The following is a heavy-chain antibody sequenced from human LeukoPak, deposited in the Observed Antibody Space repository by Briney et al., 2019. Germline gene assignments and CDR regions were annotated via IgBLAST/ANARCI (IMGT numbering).Heavy chain of an antibody. CDR3: ARAATAALTYFDY. Sequence: PSETLSLTCAVYGGSFRGYYWSCIRHPPGKGLEWIGEINHSGSTNYNPSRKSPLTISVDTSKNQFSLKLSSVTAADTAVYYCARAATAALTYFDYWGQGTLVTVSS. CDR2: INHSGST. J-gene: IGHJ4*02. D-gene: IGHD2-21*02. CDR1: GGSFRGYY. V-gene: IGHV4-34*01.